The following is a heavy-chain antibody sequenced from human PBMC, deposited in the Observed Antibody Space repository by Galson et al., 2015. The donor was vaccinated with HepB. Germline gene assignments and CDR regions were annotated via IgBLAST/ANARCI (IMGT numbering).Heavy chain of an antibody. V-gene: IGHV1-18*01. CDR2: ISAYNGNT. CDR1: GYTFTSYG. Sequence: SVKVSCKASGYTFTSYGISWVRQAPGQALEWMGWISAYNGNTNYAQKLQGRVTMTTDTSTSTAYMELRSLRSDDTAVYYCARDLEWELQNWFDPWGQGTLVTVSS. D-gene: IGHD1-26*01. J-gene: IGHJ5*02. CDR3: ARDLEWELQNWFDP.